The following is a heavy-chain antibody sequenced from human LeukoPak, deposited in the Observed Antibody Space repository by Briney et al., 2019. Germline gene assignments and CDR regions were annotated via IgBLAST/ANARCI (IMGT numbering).Heavy chain of an antibody. CDR1: GGSVSSGSYY. CDR3: AKHSGSSWFDC. V-gene: IGHV4-61*01. Sequence: PSETLSLTCTVSGGSVSSGSYYWSWIRQPSGKGLEWIGYISYTGSTKYNPSLKSRVTILLDTSRNQISLKLSSVTAADTAVYYCAKHSGSSWFDCWGQGTLVTVSS. D-gene: IGHD6-13*01. J-gene: IGHJ4*02. CDR2: ISYTGST.